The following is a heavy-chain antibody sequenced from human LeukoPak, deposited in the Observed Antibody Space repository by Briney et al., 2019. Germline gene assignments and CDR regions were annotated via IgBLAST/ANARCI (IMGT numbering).Heavy chain of an antibody. Sequence: SETLSLTCTVSGGSISSGGYYWSWIRQHPGKGLEWIGYIYYSGSTYYNPSLKSRVTTSVDTSKNQFSLKLSSVTAADTAVYYCARAPPGYGDYNWGQGTLVTVSS. V-gene: IGHV4-31*03. CDR3: ARAPPGYGDYN. J-gene: IGHJ4*02. D-gene: IGHD4-17*01. CDR1: GGSISSGGYY. CDR2: IYYSGST.